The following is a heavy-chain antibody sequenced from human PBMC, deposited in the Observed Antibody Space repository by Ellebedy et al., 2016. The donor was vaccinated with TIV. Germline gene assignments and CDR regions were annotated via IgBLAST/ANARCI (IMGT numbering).Heavy chain of an antibody. D-gene: IGHD3-22*01. V-gene: IGHV1-18*01. Sequence: ASVKVSCKASGYTFSTYGFTWVRQAPGQGLEWMGWISADSANTNYALNFQGRVTMTRDTSTNTAYMELRSLRPDDTAIYYCARDGYYYDSSSYFLDYWGQGTLVTVSS. J-gene: IGHJ4*02. CDR1: GYTFSTYG. CDR3: ARDGYYYDSSSYFLDY. CDR2: ISADSANT.